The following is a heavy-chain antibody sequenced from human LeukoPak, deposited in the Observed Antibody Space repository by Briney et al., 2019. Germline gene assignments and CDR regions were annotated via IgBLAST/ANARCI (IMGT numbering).Heavy chain of an antibody. CDR2: ISAYNGNT. CDR3: ARDQAATNTQVRFYLD. Sequence: ASVKVSCKASGYTFTSYGISWVRQAPGQGLEWMGWISAYNGNTNFAQKLQGRVTMTTDTSTSTAYMDLRSLRSDDTAVYYCARDQAATNTQVRFYLDWGQGTLVTVSS. D-gene: IGHD4-11*01. J-gene: IGHJ4*02. CDR1: GYTFTSYG. V-gene: IGHV1-18*01.